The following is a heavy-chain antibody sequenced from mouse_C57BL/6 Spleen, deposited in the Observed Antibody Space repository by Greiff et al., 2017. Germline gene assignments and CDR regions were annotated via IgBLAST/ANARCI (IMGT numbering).Heavy chain of an antibody. CDR1: GYSFTDYN. D-gene: IGHD1-1*01. Sequence: EVQLQQSGPELVKPGASVKISCKASGYSFTDYNMNWVKQSNGKSLEWIGVINPNYGTTSYNQKFKGKATLTVDQSSSTAYMQLNSLTSEDSAIYYCARGEITTVVATCYFDYWGQGTTLTVSS. CDR2: INPNYGTT. CDR3: ARGEITTVVATCYFDY. J-gene: IGHJ2*01. V-gene: IGHV1-39*01.